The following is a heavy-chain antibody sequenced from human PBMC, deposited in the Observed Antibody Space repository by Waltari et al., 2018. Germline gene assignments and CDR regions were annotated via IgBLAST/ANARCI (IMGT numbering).Heavy chain of an antibody. V-gene: IGHV4-34*01. CDR3: ARGRGWVVGATTSGASHPTFDY. J-gene: IGHJ4*02. CDR2: INPSGST. CDR1: GGSFSGYY. D-gene: IGHD1-26*01. Sequence: QVQLQQWGAGLLKPSETLSLTCAVYGGSFSGYYWSWIRPPPGKGLGWIGEINPSGSTNDTPSLESRGTISVDTSKNQFSLKLSSVTAADTAVYYCARGRGWVVGATTSGASHPTFDYWGQGTLVTVSS.